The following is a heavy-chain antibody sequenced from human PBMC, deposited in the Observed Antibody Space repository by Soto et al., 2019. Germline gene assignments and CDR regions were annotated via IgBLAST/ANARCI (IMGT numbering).Heavy chain of an antibody. CDR2: IYYSGST. Sequence: PSETLALTCTVSGGSISSYYWSWIRQPPGKGLEWIGYIYYSGSTNYNPSLKSRVTISVDTSKNQFSLKLSSVTAADTAVYYCARRYGASFDYWGQGTLVTVSS. CDR1: GGSISSYY. J-gene: IGHJ4*02. V-gene: IGHV4-59*01. CDR3: ARRYGASFDY. D-gene: IGHD4-17*01.